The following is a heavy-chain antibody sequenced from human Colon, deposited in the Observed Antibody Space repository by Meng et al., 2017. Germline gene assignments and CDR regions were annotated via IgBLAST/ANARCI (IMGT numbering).Heavy chain of an antibody. D-gene: IGHD5-12*01. V-gene: IGHV4-34*01. CDR3: ARGSGYRGVD. Sequence: QVQLQQWGAGLLKPSETLSLTCAVYGGSFSGYYWSWIRQPPGKGLEWIGEINHSGSTNYNPSLKSRVTISVDKSKNQFYLSLFSVTAADTAVYYCARGSGYRGVDWGQGTLVTVSS. CDR1: GGSFSGYY. CDR2: INHSGST. J-gene: IGHJ4*02.